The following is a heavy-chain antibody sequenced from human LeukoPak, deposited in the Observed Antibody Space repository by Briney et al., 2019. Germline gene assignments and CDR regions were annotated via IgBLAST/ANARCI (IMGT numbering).Heavy chain of an antibody. CDR1: GFTFSSYG. Sequence: PGGSLRLSCAASGFTFSSYGMHWVRQAPGKGLEWVAVISYDGSKKYYADSVKGRFTISRDNSKNTLYLQMNSLRAEDTAVYYCAKGAVAGTVVDYWGQGTLVTVSS. J-gene: IGHJ4*02. CDR2: ISYDGSKK. V-gene: IGHV3-30*18. D-gene: IGHD6-19*01. CDR3: AKGAVAGTVVDY.